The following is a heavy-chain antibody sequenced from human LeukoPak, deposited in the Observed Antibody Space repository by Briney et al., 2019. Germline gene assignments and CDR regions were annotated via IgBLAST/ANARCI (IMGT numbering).Heavy chain of an antibody. Sequence: PSETLSLTCTVSGGSISSYYWSWIRQPPGKGLEWIGSIYHSGSTYYNPSLKSRVTISVDTSKNQFSLNLNSVTAADTAVYYCATGSDSATSDAFDIWGQGTMVTVSS. CDR2: IYHSGST. V-gene: IGHV4-59*01. CDR3: ATGSDSATSDAFDI. CDR1: GGSISSYY. D-gene: IGHD1-26*01. J-gene: IGHJ3*02.